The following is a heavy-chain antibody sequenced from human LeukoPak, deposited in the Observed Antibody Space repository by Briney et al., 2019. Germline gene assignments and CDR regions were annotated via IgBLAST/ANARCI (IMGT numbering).Heavy chain of an antibody. J-gene: IGHJ3*02. CDR1: GFTFSTYA. CDR3: AKDRAIHLVPYYLVPDI. Sequence: GGSLRLSCAASGFTFSTYAVTWVRQAPGKGLEWVSAISDSGASTYYADSVKGRFTISRDNSKNTLYLQMKSLRAEDTAVYYCAKDRAIHLVPYYLVPDIWGQGTMVTVSS. V-gene: IGHV3-23*01. CDR2: ISDSGAST. D-gene: IGHD5-18*01.